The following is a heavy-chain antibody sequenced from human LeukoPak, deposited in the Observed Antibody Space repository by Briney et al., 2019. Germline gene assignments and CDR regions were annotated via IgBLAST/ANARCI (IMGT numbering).Heavy chain of an antibody. J-gene: IGHJ2*01. D-gene: IGHD5-24*01. CDR2: IYSCGST. V-gene: IGHV4-59*01. CDR1: GGSISSYY. CDR3: ARGEVDGYNYPYNWYFDL. Sequence: SETLSLTCTLSGGSISSYYWSWIRQPPGKGLGWNGYIYSCGSTNYNPSLKNRVTISVDTSKNQFSLKLSSVTAADTAVYYCARGEVDGYNYPYNWYFDLWGRGTLVTVSS.